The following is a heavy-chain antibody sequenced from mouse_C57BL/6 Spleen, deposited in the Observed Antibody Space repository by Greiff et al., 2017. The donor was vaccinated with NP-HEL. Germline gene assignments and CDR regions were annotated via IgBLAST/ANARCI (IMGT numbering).Heavy chain of an antibody. J-gene: IGHJ3*01. CDR3: ARWDLRDSWFAY. Sequence: QVQLQQPGAELVKPGASVKLSCKASGYTFTSYWMHWVKQRPGQGLEWIGMIHPNSGSTNYNEKFKSKATLTVDKSSSTAYMQLSSLTSEDSAVYYCARWDLRDSWFAYWGQGTLVTVSA. CDR2: IHPNSGST. V-gene: IGHV1-64*01. CDR1: GYTFTSYW. D-gene: IGHD3-3*01.